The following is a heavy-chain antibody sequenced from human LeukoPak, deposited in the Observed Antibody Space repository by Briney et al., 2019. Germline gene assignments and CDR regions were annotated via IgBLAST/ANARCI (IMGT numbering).Heavy chain of an antibody. CDR1: GGYFSGYY. D-gene: IGHD2-2*01. J-gene: IGHJ4*02. CDR3: ARGAHRLATGVGYCSSTTCSRLGYSSGWYRY. Sequence: SETLSLTCAVYGGYFSGYYWSWLRQPPGKGLEWFGEINHSGSTNYNPSLKSRVTISVDTSKNQFSLKLSSVTAADTAVYYCARGAHRLATGVGYCSSTTCSRLGYSSGWYRYWGQRTLVTVSS. V-gene: IGHV4-34*01. CDR2: INHSGST.